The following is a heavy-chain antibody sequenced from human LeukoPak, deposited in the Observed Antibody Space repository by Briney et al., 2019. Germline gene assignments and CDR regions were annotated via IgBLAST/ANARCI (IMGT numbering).Heavy chain of an antibody. CDR3: VRESSGTVDY. Sequence: QSSETLSLTCIVSGGSISSYYWSWIRQPPGKGLEWVSYISGTSSTIYYADSVKGRFTISRDNAKNSLNLQMNSLRDEDTAVYYCVRESSGTVDYWGQGTLVTVSS. V-gene: IGHV3-48*02. D-gene: IGHD6-6*01. J-gene: IGHJ4*02. CDR1: GGSISSYY. CDR2: ISGTSSTI.